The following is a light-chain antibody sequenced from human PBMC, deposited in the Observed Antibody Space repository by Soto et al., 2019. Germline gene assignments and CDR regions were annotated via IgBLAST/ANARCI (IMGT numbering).Light chain of an antibody. Sequence: QAVVTQEPSLTVSQGGTVTHTCGSSTGAVTSGHYPDWFQQKPGQAPRTLIYDTNNKHSWTPARFSGSLLGGKAALTLSGAQPEDEAEYYCLLSYCGTKVFGGGTKLTVL. V-gene: IGLV7-46*01. J-gene: IGLJ3*02. CDR1: TGAVTSGHY. CDR3: LLSYCGTKV. CDR2: DTN.